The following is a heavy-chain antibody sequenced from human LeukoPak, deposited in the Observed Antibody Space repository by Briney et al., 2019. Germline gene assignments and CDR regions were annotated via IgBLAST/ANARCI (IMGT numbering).Heavy chain of an antibody. Sequence: GRSLRLSCAASGFTFSSYGMHWVRQAPGKGLEWVAVISYDGSNKYYADSVKGRFTISRDNSKNTLYLQMNSLRAEDTAVYYCAKARLGSTLDYWGQGTLVTVSS. V-gene: IGHV3-30*18. D-gene: IGHD6-13*01. CDR1: GFTFSSYG. J-gene: IGHJ4*02. CDR2: ISYDGSNK. CDR3: AKARLGSTLDY.